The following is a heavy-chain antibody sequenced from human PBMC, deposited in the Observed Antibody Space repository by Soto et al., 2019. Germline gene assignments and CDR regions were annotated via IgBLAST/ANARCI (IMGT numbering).Heavy chain of an antibody. CDR1: EFSFSRYA. CDR2: LGPDGRNT. D-gene: IGHD4-17*01. CDR3: GKQMTTWTDSFFDF. V-gene: IGHV3-23*01. Sequence: EVQLLGSGGGLVQPGESLRLSCVASEFSFSRYAMTWVRQAAGKGLQWVAGLGPDGRNTFYGESVRGRFTISRDNSRNTLYLQMSSLRAEDTAVYFCGKQMTTWTDSFFDFWGQGIQVTVSS. J-gene: IGHJ4*02.